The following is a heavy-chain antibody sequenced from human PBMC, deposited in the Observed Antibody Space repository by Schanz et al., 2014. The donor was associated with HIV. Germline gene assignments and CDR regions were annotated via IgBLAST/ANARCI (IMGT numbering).Heavy chain of an antibody. CDR2: ISAYNGNT. J-gene: IGHJ3*02. CDR3: ARGERTVHDAFDI. Sequence: QVQLVQSGAEVKRPGASVKVSCKTSGYTFASYGITWVRQAPGQGLEWMGWISAYNGNTNYAQKVQGRVTMTTDTSTSTAYMELRSLTSDDTAVYYCARGERTVHDAFDIWGQGTMVTVSS. D-gene: IGHD4-17*01. CDR1: GYTFASYG. V-gene: IGHV1-18*01.